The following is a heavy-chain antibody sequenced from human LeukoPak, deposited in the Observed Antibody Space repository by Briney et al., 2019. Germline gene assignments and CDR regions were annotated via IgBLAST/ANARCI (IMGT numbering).Heavy chain of an antibody. Sequence: SETLSLTCTVSGGSISSYYWSWIRQPPGKGLEWIGYIYYSGSTNYNPSLKSRVTISVDTSKNQFSLKLSSVTAADTAVYYCARQRFDYYDSSGYYYGFDYWGQGTLVTVSS. J-gene: IGHJ4*02. V-gene: IGHV4-59*01. CDR2: IYYSGST. D-gene: IGHD3-22*01. CDR1: GGSISSYY. CDR3: ARQRFDYYDSSGYYYGFDY.